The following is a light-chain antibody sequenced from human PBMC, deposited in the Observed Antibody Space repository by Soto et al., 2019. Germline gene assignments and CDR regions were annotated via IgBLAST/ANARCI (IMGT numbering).Light chain of an antibody. CDR3: QQYGDWPLT. CDR2: ATS. V-gene: IGKV3-15*01. Sequence: EIVVTQSPATLSVSPGERATLSCGASQSVGNNFAWYQQKPGQAPRLLIFATSTRATGVPARFSGSGSGTEFTLTISSLQSEEFAVYYCQQYGDWPLTFGGGAKVEIE. CDR1: QSVGNN. J-gene: IGKJ4*01.